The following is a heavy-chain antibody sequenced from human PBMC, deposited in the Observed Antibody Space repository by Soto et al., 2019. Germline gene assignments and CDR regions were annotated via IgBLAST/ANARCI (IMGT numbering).Heavy chain of an antibody. Sequence: ASVKVSFKASGYTFTRYAIHWVRQAPGQRLEWMGWVNGINGNTKYSQKFQDRVTITRDTSATTAYMELSSLTSEDTAVYYCARDPRDCSGGNCYLSWLDPWGQGTLVTVSS. J-gene: IGHJ5*02. CDR1: GYTFTRYA. CDR2: VNGINGNT. D-gene: IGHD2-15*01. V-gene: IGHV1-3*01. CDR3: ARDPRDCSGGNCYLSWLDP.